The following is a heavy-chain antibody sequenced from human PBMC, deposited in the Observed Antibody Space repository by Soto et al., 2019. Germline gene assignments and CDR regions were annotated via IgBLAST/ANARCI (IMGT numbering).Heavy chain of an antibody. CDR1: GGSISSGDYY. J-gene: IGHJ5*02. D-gene: IGHD3-16*01. CDR2: IYYSGST. V-gene: IGHV4-30-4*01. CDR3: AREPYDLGPSNWFDP. Sequence: SETLSLTCTVSGGSISSGDYYWSWIRQPPGKGLEWIGYIYYSGSTYYNPSLKSRVTISVDTSKNQFSLKLSSVTAADTAVYYCAREPYDLGPSNWFDPWGQGTLVTVSS.